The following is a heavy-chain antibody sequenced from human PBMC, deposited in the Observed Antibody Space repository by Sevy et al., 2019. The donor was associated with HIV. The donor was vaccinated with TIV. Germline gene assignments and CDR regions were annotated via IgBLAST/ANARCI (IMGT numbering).Heavy chain of an antibody. D-gene: IGHD2-8*01. V-gene: IGHV3-7*01. CDR2: IKQDESEN. CDR3: ARDVFHGYFDY. CDR1: GFTFGSYW. J-gene: IGHJ4*02. Sequence: GGSLRLSCAVSGFTFGSYWMTWVRQAPGKGLEWVANIKQDESENYYEDFVKGRFTISRDNARNSLYLQMNNLTTEDTAVYYCARDVFHGYFDYWGQGTLVTVSS.